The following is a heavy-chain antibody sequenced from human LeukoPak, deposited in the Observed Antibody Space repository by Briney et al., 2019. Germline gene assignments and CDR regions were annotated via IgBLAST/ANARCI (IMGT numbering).Heavy chain of an antibody. V-gene: IGHV1-69*04. Sequence: GSSVKVSCKPPGGSFSGYVIIWVRQAPGQGLEWMGRIIPLLGVSSYPQKFQGRVTITADKSTSTAYMEVNSLRSGDTAVYYCATQIVGAPYPQLDHWGQGTLVTVSP. D-gene: IGHD1-26*01. J-gene: IGHJ4*02. CDR1: GGSFSGYV. CDR2: IIPLLGVS. CDR3: ATQIVGAPYPQLDH.